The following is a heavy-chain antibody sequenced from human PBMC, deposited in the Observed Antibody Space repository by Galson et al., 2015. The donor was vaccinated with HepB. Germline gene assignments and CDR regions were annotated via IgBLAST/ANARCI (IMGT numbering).Heavy chain of an antibody. CDR1: GFSFNTYS. J-gene: IGHJ5*02. Sequence: SLRLSCATSGFSFNTYSMHWVRQAPGKRLEWVAVISFEGNNEYNADSVKGRFTISRDTSRNILYLEMNSLRVEDTAVYYCARATGRSLGWSDARGQGALVTVSS. CDR3: ARATGRSLGWSDA. CDR2: ISFEGNNE. V-gene: IGHV3-30*03. D-gene: IGHD1-1*01.